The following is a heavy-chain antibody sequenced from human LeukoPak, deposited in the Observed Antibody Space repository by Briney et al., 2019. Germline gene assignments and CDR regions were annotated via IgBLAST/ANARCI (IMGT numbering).Heavy chain of an antibody. CDR2: ISSSSSYI. CDR1: GFTFSSYS. V-gene: IGHV3-21*01. J-gene: IGHJ4*02. Sequence: GSLRLSCAASGFTFSSYSMNWVRQAPGKGLEWVSSISSSSSYIYYADSVKGRFTISRDNAKNSLYLQMNSLRAEDTAVYYCAKDRIAARRYFDYWGQGTLVTVSS. D-gene: IGHD6-6*01. CDR3: AKDRIAARRYFDY.